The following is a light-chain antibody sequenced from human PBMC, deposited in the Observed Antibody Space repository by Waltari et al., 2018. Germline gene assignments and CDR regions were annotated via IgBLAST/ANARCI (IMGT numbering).Light chain of an antibody. Sequence: SALTQPDSVSGSPGQSITISCSGISSDSGGYNYVSWYQQHPGEAPKVIIDDVTNRPSGFSNRFSGSKSGSSASLIISGLQPEDEAVYYCSSFTSSTTGIFGGGTKLTVL. J-gene: IGLJ2*01. V-gene: IGLV2-14*03. CDR3: SSFTSSTTGI. CDR2: DVT. CDR1: SSDSGGYNY.